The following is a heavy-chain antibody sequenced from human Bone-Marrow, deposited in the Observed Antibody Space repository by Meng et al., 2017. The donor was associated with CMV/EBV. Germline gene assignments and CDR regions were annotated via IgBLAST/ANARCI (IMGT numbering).Heavy chain of an antibody. D-gene: IGHD4-23*01. Sequence: GESLKISCAASGSTFNYYNMNWVRQAPGKGLEWVSYISGSGGSTYYADSVKGRFTISRDNSKNTLYLQMNSLRAEDTAVYYCADGGNGIDYWGQGTLVTVSS. CDR1: GSTFNYYN. CDR2: ISGSGGST. J-gene: IGHJ4*02. V-gene: IGHV3-23*01. CDR3: ADGGNGIDY.